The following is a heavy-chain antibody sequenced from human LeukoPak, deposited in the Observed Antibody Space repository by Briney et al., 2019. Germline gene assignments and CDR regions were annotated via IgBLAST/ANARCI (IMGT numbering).Heavy chain of an antibody. CDR1: GYSISSGYY. Sequence: SETLSLTCTVSGYSISSGYYWGWIRQPPGKGLEWIGSIYHSGSTYYNPSLESRVTISIDKSRNQLSLSLSSVTAADTAVYYCVRDLTIVRGVFDYWGQGTLVTVSS. CDR2: IYHSGST. CDR3: VRDLTIVRGVFDY. D-gene: IGHD3-10*01. V-gene: IGHV4-38-2*02. J-gene: IGHJ4*02.